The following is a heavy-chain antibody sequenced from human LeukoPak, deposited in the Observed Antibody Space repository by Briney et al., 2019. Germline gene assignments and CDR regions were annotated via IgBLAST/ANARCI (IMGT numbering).Heavy chain of an antibody. D-gene: IGHD3-10*01. V-gene: IGHV3-30*18. CDR3: AKAAPGAGPRSYYYYGMDV. CDR1: GFTFSSYG. J-gene: IGHJ6*02. Sequence: GGSLRLSCAASGFTFSSYGMRWVRQAPGKRLEWVAVISYDGGNKYYADAVKGRFTISRDNSKNTLYLQMNSLRAEDTAVYYCAKAAPGAGPRSYYYYGMDVWGQGTTATVSS. CDR2: ISYDGGNK.